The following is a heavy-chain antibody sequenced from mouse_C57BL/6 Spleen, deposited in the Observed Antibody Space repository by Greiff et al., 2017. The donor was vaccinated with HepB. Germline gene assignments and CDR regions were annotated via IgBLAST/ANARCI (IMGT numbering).Heavy chain of an antibody. CDR1: GYTFTSYG. V-gene: IGHV1-81*01. CDR3: ARSRGV. CDR2: IYPRSGNT. Sequence: QVTLKVSGAELARPGASVKLSCKASGYTFTSYGISWVKQRTGQGLEWIGEIYPRSGNTYYNEKFKGKATLTADKSSSTAYMELRSLTSEDSAVYFCARSRGVWGTGTTVTVSS. J-gene: IGHJ1*03.